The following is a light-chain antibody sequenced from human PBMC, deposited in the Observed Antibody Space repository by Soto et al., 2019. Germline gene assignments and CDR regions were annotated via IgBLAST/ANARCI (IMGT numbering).Light chain of an antibody. V-gene: IGKV2-24*01. J-gene: IGKJ1*01. CDR2: KIS. Sequence: DIVMTQSPLSSPVTLGQPASISCRSSQSLVHSDGNTYLSWLHQRPGQPPRLLIYKISDRCSGVPDRFIGSGAGTDFTLTISRVEAEDVGVYYCMQATQSTWTFGQGTKVEIK. CDR1: QSLVHSDGNTY. CDR3: MQATQSTWT.